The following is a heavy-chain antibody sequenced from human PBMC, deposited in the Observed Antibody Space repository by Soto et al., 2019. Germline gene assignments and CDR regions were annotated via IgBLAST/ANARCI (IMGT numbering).Heavy chain of an antibody. V-gene: IGHV3-30*18. CDR2: ISYDGSNK. CDR1: GFTFSSYG. J-gene: IGHJ6*02. CDR3: AKDLDYVDYGYGMDV. Sequence: QVQLVESGGGVVQPGRSLRLSCAASGFTFSSYGMHWVRQAPGKGLEWVAVISYDGSNKYYADSVKGRFTISRDNSKNTLYLQMNSLRAEDTAVYYCAKDLDYVDYGYGMDVWGQGTTVTVSS. D-gene: IGHD4-17*01.